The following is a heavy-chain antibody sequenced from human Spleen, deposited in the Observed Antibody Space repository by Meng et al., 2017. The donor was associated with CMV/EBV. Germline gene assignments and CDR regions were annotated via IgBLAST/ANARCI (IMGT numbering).Heavy chain of an antibody. Sequence: GESLKISCAASGFTFSSYGMHWVRQAPGKGLEWVAVIWHDGSNKYYTDSVKGRFTISRDNSKNTLYLQMNSLRAEDTAVYYCAKDTYDGSGYYPNWFDPWGQGTLVTVSS. CDR1: GFTFSSYG. J-gene: IGHJ5*02. V-gene: IGHV3-33*06. CDR2: IWHDGSNK. D-gene: IGHD3-22*01. CDR3: AKDTYDGSGYYPNWFDP.